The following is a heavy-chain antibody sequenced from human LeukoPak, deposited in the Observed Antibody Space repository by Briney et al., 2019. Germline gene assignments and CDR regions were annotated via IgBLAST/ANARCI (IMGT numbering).Heavy chain of an antibody. Sequence: SETLSLTCAVYGGSFSSYYWSWIRQPPGKGLEWIGEINHSGSTNYNPSLKSRVTMSVDTSKNQFSLKLSSVTAADTAVYYCARGGIAARENASDIWGQGTMVTVSS. CDR2: INHSGST. V-gene: IGHV4-34*01. CDR3: ARGGIAARENASDI. D-gene: IGHD6-6*01. CDR1: GGSFSSYY. J-gene: IGHJ3*02.